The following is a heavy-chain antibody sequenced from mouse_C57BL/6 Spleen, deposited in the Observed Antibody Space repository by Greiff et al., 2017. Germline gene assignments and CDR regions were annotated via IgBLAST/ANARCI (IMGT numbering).Heavy chain of an antibody. CDR3: ARSGDYDGGDGYFDV. CDR2: INPNNGGT. CDR1: GYTFTDYN. Sequence: EVKLQESGPELVKPGASVKIPCKASGYTFTDYNMDWVKQSHGKSLEWIGDINPNNGGTIYNQKFKGKATLTVDKSSSTAYMELRSLTSEDTAVYYCARSGDYDGGDGYFDVWGTGTTVTVSS. V-gene: IGHV1-18*01. J-gene: IGHJ1*03. D-gene: IGHD2-4*01.